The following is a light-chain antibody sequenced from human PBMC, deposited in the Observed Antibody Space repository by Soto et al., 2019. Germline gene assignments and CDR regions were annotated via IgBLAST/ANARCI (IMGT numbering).Light chain of an antibody. CDR1: QSVTANY. J-gene: IGKJ1*01. CDR3: QQYGTSPWT. Sequence: EVVLTQSPDTLSLSPGERATLSCRASQSVTANYLAWYQQRPGQAPRLLIHGASSRATGIPDRFSGSGSGTDFTLTISRLEPEDFAVYYCQQYGTSPWTFGQGTKVEMK. V-gene: IGKV3-20*01. CDR2: GAS.